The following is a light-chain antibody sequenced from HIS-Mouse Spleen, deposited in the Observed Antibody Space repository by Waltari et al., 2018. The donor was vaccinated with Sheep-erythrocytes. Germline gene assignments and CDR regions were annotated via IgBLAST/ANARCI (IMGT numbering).Light chain of an antibody. CDR3: QQSYSTPYT. CDR1: QSISSY. V-gene: IGKV1-39*01. J-gene: IGKJ2*01. Sequence: DIQMTQSPSSLSASVGDRVTITCRASQSISSYLNWSQQKPGKAPKLLIYAASSLQSGVPSRFSGSGSGTDFTLTIRSLQPEDFATYYCQQSYSTPYTFGQGTKLEIK. CDR2: AAS.